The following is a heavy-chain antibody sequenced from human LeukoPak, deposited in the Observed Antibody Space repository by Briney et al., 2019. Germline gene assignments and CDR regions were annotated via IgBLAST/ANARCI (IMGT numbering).Heavy chain of an antibody. CDR2: INSDGSST. CDR1: GFTFSIYW. J-gene: IGHJ4*02. CDR3: ASLDY. V-gene: IGHV3-74*01. Sequence: GGSLRLSRAASGFTFSIYWVHWVRQAPGKGLVWVSSINSDGSSTSYADSVKGRFAISRDNAKNTLYLQMNTLRAEDTAVYYCASLDYWGQGTPVTVSS.